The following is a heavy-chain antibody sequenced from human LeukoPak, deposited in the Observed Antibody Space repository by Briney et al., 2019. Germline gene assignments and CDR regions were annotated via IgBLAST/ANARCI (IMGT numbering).Heavy chain of an antibody. CDR3: AKDSGYSSGWPFDY. CDR1: GFTFSSYA. Sequence: GRSLRLSCAASGFTFSSYAMSWVRQAPGKGLEWVSAISGSGGSTYYADSVKGRFTISRDNSKNTLYLQMNSLRAEDTAVYYCAKDSGYSSGWPFDYWGQGTLVTVSS. V-gene: IGHV3-23*01. J-gene: IGHJ4*02. CDR2: ISGSGGST. D-gene: IGHD6-19*01.